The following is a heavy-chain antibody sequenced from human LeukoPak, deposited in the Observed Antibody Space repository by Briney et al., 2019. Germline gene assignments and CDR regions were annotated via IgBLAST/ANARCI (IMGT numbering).Heavy chain of an antibody. CDR1: GYTFTSYG. CDR2: ISAYNGNT. CDR3: ARDSCSSTSCYLGLYYYYYYGMDV. Sequence: GASVKVSCKASGYTFTSYGISWVRQAPGQGLEWMGWISAYNGNTNYAQKLQGRVTMTTDTSTSTAYMEPRSLRSDDTAVYYCARDSCSSTSCYLGLYYYYYYGMDVWGQGTTVTVSS. V-gene: IGHV1-18*01. J-gene: IGHJ6*02. D-gene: IGHD2-2*01.